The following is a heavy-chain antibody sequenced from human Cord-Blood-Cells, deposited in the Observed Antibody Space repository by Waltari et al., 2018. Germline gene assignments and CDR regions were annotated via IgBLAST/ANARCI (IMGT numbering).Heavy chain of an antibody. Sequence: QVQLVQSGAEVKKPGASVQVSCKASGYTFTGYYMHWVRQAPGQGLEWMGWINPNSGGTNYAQKFQGRVTMTRDTSISTAYMELSRLRSDDTAVYYCARGAYDFWSGYYDAFDIWGQGTMVTVSS. CDR1: GYTFTGYY. CDR2: INPNSGGT. J-gene: IGHJ3*02. D-gene: IGHD3-3*01. CDR3: ARGAYDFWSGYYDAFDI. V-gene: IGHV1-2*02.